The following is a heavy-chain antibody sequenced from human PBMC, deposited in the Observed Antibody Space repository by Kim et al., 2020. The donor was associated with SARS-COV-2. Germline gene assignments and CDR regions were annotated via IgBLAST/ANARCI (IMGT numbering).Heavy chain of an antibody. Sequence: SETLSLTCAVYGGSFSDFNWSWIRQPPGKGLEWIGEINHSGSTSHSPSLKSRVTISVDTSKSQFSLRLRSMTAVDTAVYYCARGRAGVVPAPVLGLGPYYDYVAMDVWGQGTAVAVSS. V-gene: IGHV4-34*01. J-gene: IGHJ6*02. CDR1: GGSFSDFN. CDR2: INHSGST. CDR3: ARGRAGVVPAPVLGLGPYYDYVAMDV. D-gene: IGHD2-8*02.